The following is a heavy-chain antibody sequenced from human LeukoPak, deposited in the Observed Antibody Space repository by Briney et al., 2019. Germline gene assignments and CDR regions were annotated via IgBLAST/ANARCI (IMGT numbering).Heavy chain of an antibody. J-gene: IGHJ4*02. CDR3: ARDVFSGSSWYVGY. V-gene: IGHV4-38-2*02. CDR1: GSSISHNYY. D-gene: IGHD6-13*01. CDR2: IYHSGST. Sequence: SETLSLTCSVSGSSISHNYYWSWVRQPPGKGLEWIGSIYHSGSTYYNPSLRSRVTISVDTSKNQFSLKLSSVTAADTAVYYCARDVFSGSSWYVGYWGQGTLVTVSS.